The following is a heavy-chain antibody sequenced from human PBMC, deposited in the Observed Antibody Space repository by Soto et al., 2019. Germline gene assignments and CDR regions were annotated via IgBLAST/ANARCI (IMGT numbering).Heavy chain of an antibody. J-gene: IGHJ6*02. CDR3: ARTTSLGGMDV. CDR2: IRRSGDYT. D-gene: IGHD1-1*01. CDR1: GFSFSTYS. V-gene: IGHV3-21*01. Sequence: EVQLVESGGGLVMPGGSLRLSCIASGFSFSTYSMNWVRQAPGKGLEWVSSIRRSGDYTYYADSLKGRFTISRDKAKNSLSLQMISLRAEDTAVYYCARTTSLGGMDVWGQGTTVTVSS.